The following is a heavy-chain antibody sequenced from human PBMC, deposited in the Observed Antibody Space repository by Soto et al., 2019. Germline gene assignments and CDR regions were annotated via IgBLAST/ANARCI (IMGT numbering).Heavy chain of an antibody. CDR2: ISAYNGNT. CDR1: GYTFTSYG. Sequence: ASVKVSCKASGYTFTSYGISWVRQAPGQGLEWMGWISAYNGNTNYAQKLQVRVTMTTDTSTSTAYMELRSLRSDDTAVYYCARAGYDFWSGYYVYFDYWGQGTLVTVSS. V-gene: IGHV1-18*04. D-gene: IGHD3-3*01. J-gene: IGHJ4*02. CDR3: ARAGYDFWSGYYVYFDY.